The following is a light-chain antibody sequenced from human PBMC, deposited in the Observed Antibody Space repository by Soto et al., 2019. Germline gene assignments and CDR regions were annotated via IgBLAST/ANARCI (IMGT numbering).Light chain of an antibody. V-gene: IGKV1-27*01. CDR1: QGISNY. CDR3: QQCYSYPWT. CDR2: AAS. Sequence: DVKMSQSPSSLSASVGDRVTITCRASQGISNYLAWYQQKPGKVPELLIYAASTLQPGVSSRFSGSGSGTDFTLTISCLQSEDFATYYCQQCYSYPWTFAQGTKV. J-gene: IGKJ1*01.